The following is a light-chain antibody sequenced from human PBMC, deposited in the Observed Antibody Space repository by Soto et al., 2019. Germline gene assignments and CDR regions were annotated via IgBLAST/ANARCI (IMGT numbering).Light chain of an antibody. CDR1: QGIRND. CDR3: LQHNSYPAIT. CDR2: AAS. J-gene: IGKJ5*01. Sequence: DTQRTESPSYLRASVGDRVTITCRASQGIRNDLGWYQQKPGKAPKRLIYAASSLQSGVPSRFSGSGSGTEFTLTISSLQPEDFATDYCLQHNSYPAITVGQGTRLEIK. V-gene: IGKV1-17*01.